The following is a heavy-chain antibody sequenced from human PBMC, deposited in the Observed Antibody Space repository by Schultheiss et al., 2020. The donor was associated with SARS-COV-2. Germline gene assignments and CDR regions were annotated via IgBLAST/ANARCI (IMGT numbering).Heavy chain of an antibody. J-gene: IGHJ4*02. CDR3: ARGGVVTGTSH. CDR2: MSCSGAT. D-gene: IGHD1-20*01. V-gene: IGHV4-59*11. Sequence: SETLSLTCTVSGGAISIHSWSWIRQPPGKRLGWTGYMSCSGATNRNPSLKSRVTNSVGTSKNQFSLKLSSVTAADTAVYYCARGGVVTGTSHWGQGTLVTVSS. CDR1: GGAISIHS.